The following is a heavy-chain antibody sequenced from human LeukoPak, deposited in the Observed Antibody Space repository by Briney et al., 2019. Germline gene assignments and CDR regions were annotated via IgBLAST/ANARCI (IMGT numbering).Heavy chain of an antibody. CDR1: AFTVSSNY. D-gene: IGHD3-22*01. V-gene: IGHV3-66*01. CDR3: ARAPGSGYYPAFDY. Sequence: GGSLRLSCAASAFTVSSNYMSWVPQAPGKGLEWVSIIYSGGTTYHADSVKGSFSISRDIYKNTLYLQMNSLRAEDTAVYYCARAPGSGYYPAFDYWGRGTLVTVSS. CDR2: IYSGGTT. J-gene: IGHJ4*02.